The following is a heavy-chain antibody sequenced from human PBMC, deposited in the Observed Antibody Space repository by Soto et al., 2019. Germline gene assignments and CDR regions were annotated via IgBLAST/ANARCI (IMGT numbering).Heavy chain of an antibody. D-gene: IGHD6-19*01. V-gene: IGHV4-31*03. CDR3: ARDWGSSGWPN. J-gene: IGHJ4*02. CDR2: IYFTGST. Sequence: SETLSLTCTVSGHSLSSGGYYWSWIRQHPGKGLEWVGYIYFTGSTLYNPSLKSRLAMSLGTSKNQFSLKLGSVTAADTAIYYCARDWGSSGWPNWGPGTLVTSPQ. CDR1: GHSLSSGGYY.